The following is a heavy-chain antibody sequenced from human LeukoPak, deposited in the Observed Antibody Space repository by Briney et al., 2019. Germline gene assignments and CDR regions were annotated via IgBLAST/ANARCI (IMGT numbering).Heavy chain of an antibody. V-gene: IGHV3-73*01. CDR2: IRSKANSYAT. Sequence: GGSLRLSCAASGFTFSGSAMHWVRQASGKGLEWVGRIRSKANSYATAYGVSVEDRFTISRDDSKNTAYLQMDSLKTEDTAVYYCTRQGARDYGDYGYYYYYMDVWGKGTTVTVSS. CDR3: TRQGARDYGDYGYYYYYMDV. CDR1: GFTFSGSA. D-gene: IGHD4-17*01. J-gene: IGHJ6*03.